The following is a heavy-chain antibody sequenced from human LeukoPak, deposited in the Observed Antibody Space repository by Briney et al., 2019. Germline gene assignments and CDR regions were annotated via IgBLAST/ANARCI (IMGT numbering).Heavy chain of an antibody. D-gene: IGHD3-22*01. CDR2: FDPEDGET. CDR3: ATVLPINYYDTPYYFDY. J-gene: IGHJ4*02. V-gene: IGHV1-24*01. Sequence: ASVKVSCKVSGYTLTELSMHWVRQAPGKGLEGMGGFDPEDGETIYAQKFQGRVTMTEDTSTDTAYMELSSLRSEDTAVYYCATVLPINYYDTPYYFDYWGQGTLVTVSS. CDR1: GYTLTELS.